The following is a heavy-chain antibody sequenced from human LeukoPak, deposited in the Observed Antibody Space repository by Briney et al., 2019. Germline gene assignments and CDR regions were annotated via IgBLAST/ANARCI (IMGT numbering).Heavy chain of an antibody. CDR3: TSGVYGSGFYYFDY. CDR2: ISGSGGST. Sequence: PGGSLRLSCAASGITFSSYAMSWVRQAPGKGLEWVSAISGSGGSTYYADSVKGRFTISRDNSKNTLYLQMNSLRAEDTAVYYCTSGVYGSGFYYFDYWGQGTLVTVSS. J-gene: IGHJ4*02. CDR1: GITFSSYA. V-gene: IGHV3-23*01. D-gene: IGHD3-10*01.